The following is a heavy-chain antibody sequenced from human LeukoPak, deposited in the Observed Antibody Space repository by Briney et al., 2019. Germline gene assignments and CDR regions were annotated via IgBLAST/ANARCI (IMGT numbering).Heavy chain of an antibody. CDR2: ISGSGGST. CDR3: AKDQEPSRVVVIDY. Sequence: GGSLRLSYAASGFTFSSYAMSWVRQAPGKGLEWDSAISGSGGSTYYADSVKGRFTISRDNSKNTLYLQMNSLRAEDTAVYYCAKDQEPSRVVVIDYWGQGTLVTVSS. V-gene: IGHV3-23*01. CDR1: GFTFSSYA. D-gene: IGHD3-22*01. J-gene: IGHJ4*02.